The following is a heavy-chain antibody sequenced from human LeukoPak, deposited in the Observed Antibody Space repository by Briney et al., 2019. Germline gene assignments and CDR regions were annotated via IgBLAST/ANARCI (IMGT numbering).Heavy chain of an antibody. V-gene: IGHV4-39*01. J-gene: IGHJ5*02. CDR1: GGSISSSNYW. D-gene: IGHD2-21*01. Sequence: SETLSLTCTVSGGSISSSNYWWGWIRQPPGKGLEWIGSMYHSGSSYYNPSLKSRVPVSVDTSSNQFSLKLNSVTATDTAVYYCARHFVPVHSAGSGNWFDPRGQGIMVTVSS. CDR3: ARHFVPVHSAGSGNWFDP. CDR2: MYHSGSS.